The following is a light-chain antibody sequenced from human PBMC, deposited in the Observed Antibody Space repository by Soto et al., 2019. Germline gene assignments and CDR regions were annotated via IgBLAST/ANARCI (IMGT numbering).Light chain of an antibody. V-gene: IGKV3-20*01. CDR1: QSVSSSY. J-gene: IGKJ1*01. CDR2: GAS. Sequence: ILLTQSPGTLSLSPGERATLSCRASQSVSSSYLAWYQQKPGQAPRLLIYGASSRATAIPDRFSGSGSGTDFTLTISRLEPEDFAVYYCQQYGSAPWTFGQGTKV. CDR3: QQYGSAPWT.